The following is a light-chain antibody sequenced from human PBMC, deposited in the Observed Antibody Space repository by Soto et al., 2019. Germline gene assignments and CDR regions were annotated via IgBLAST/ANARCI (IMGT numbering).Light chain of an antibody. CDR1: PGISSY. J-gene: IGKJ3*01. Sequence: DIQLTQSPSFLSASVGDRVTITCGASPGISSYLAWYQQKPGKVPELLIFSASTLVSGVPSRFSGSGSETEFTLTISSLQPEDSATYYCQQLNSYPFTFGPGTKVTLK. CDR2: SAS. CDR3: QQLNSYPFT. V-gene: IGKV1-9*01.